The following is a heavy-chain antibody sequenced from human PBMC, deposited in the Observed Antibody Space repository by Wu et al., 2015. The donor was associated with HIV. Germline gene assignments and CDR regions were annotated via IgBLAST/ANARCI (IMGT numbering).Heavy chain of an antibody. J-gene: IGHJ4*02. D-gene: IGHD6-13*01. Sequence: QVQLVQSGAEVKSLGLSEGLCKASGYTFTSYDINWVRQATGQGLEWMGWMNPNSGNTGYAQKFQGRVTITTDESTSTAYMELSSLRSEDTAVYYCASTAAAGRDYYFDYWGQGTLVTVSS. CDR1: GYTFTSYD. V-gene: IGHV1-8*01. CDR2: MNPNSGNT. CDR3: ASTAAAGRDYYFDY.